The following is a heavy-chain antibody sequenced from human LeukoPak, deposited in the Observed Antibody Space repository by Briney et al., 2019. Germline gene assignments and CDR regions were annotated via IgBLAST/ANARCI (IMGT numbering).Heavy chain of an antibody. CDR2: IYYSGST. J-gene: IGHJ4*02. CDR3: ARVSGYDWESFYDY. Sequence: PSESLSLTCTVSGGSISSYYWSWIRQPPGKGLEWIGYIYYSGSTNYNPSLKSRVTISVDTSKNQFSLKLSSVTAADTAVYYCARVSGYDWESFYDYWGQGTLVTVSS. V-gene: IGHV4-59*01. D-gene: IGHD5-12*01. CDR1: GGSISSYY.